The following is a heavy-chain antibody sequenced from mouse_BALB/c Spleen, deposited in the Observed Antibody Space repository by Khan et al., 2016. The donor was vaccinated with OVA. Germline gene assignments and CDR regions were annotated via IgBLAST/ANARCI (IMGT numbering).Heavy chain of an antibody. CDR3: ARSSYGSTDY. V-gene: IGHV1S81*02. D-gene: IGHD1-1*01. CDR2: INPSNGRT. CDR1: GYTFTSYW. J-gene: IGHJ2*01. Sequence: QVQLQQPGAELVKPGASVKLSCKASGYTFTSYWMHWVKQRPGQGLEWIGEINPSNGRTNYNENFKSKATLTVDKSSSTAYMQLSSLTSEDSAVYYCARSSYGSTDYWGQGTTLTVSS.